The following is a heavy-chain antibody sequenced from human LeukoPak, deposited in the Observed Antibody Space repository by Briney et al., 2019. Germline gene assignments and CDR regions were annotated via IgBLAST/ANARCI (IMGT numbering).Heavy chain of an antibody. CDR1: EVTFSSYA. CDR2: IRDSDGGT. CDR3: AKGVHWGFTASTGFDV. Sequence: GGSLRLSCAASEVTFSSYAMTWVRQAPGKGLEWVSGIRDSDGGTFYADSVKGRFTISIDHSKKTVYLQMNTLRVEDTAVYYCAKGVHWGFTASTGFDVWGQGTMVTVSS. D-gene: IGHD7-27*01. V-gene: IGHV3-23*01. J-gene: IGHJ3*01.